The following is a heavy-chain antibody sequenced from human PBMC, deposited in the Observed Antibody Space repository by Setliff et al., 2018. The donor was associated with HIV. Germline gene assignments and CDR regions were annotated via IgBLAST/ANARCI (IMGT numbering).Heavy chain of an antibody. CDR1: GGTFSSYA. J-gene: IGHJ4*02. Sequence: ASVKVSCKASGGTFSSYAISWVRQAPGQGLEWMGGIIPIFGTANYAQKFQGRVTITADESTSTAYMELSSLRSEDTAVYYCARSGYGDYDVEAPWDYWGQGTLVTVSS. V-gene: IGHV1-69*13. CDR3: ARSGYGDYDVEAPWDY. D-gene: IGHD4-17*01. CDR2: IIPIFGTA.